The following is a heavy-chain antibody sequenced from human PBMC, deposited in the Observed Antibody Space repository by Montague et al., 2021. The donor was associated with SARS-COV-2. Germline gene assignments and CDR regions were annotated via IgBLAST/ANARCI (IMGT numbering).Heavy chain of an antibody. D-gene: IGHD3-10*01. CDR2: IYYSGGI. J-gene: IGHJ5*02. V-gene: IGHV4-59*11. CDR1: GGSMSDHY. Sequence: SETLSLTCTVAGGSMSDHYWAWIRQPPGKGLEWLAYIYYSGGINSXASPKSGVTMSVDTSKNQFSLKLTSVTAADTAVYYCARAVSVRRAVNWFDPWGQGTLVTVSS. CDR3: ARAVSVRRAVNWFDP.